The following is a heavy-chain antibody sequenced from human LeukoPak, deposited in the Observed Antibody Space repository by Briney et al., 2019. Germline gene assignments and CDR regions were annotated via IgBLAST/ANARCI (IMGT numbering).Heavy chain of an antibody. CDR1: GFTVDDYA. CDR2: ISWDGGST. J-gene: IGHJ4*02. V-gene: IGHV3-43D*03. D-gene: IGHD3-22*01. Sequence: GGSLRLSCAASGFTVDDYAMHWVRQAPGKGLEWVSLISWDGGSTYYADSVKGRFTISRDNSKNSLYLQMNSLRAEDTALYYCAKDTVGYYDSSGYYDYWGQGTLVTVSS. CDR3: AKDTVGYYDSSGYYDY.